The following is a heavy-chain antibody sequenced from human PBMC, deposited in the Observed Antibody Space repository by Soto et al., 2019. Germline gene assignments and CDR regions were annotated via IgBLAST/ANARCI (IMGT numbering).Heavy chain of an antibody. Sequence: EVQLVESGGGFVQPGGSLRLSCSASEFSFSDYWMTWVRQAPGKGLEWVASIKKDGSEKSYVDSVKGRFTISRDNAKNSLYLHMSSLGGEDTAVCYCARGAGVVGLDYWGQGALVTVSS. D-gene: IGHD3-3*01. J-gene: IGHJ4*02. CDR2: IKKDGSEK. CDR1: EFSFSDYW. V-gene: IGHV3-7*01. CDR3: ARGAGVVGLDY.